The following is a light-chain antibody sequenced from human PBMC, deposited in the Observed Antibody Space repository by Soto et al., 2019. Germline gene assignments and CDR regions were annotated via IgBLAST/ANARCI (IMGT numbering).Light chain of an antibody. CDR2: EVT. CDR1: SSDVGAYKY. CDR3: TSYVGNDIWV. J-gene: IGLJ3*02. V-gene: IGLV2-8*01. Sequence: QSALTQPPSASGSPGQSVTISCTGTSSDVGAYKYVSWYQQYPGKAPKLMIYEVTRRPSGVPDRFSGSKSGNTASLNVSGLKAEDESDYYCTSYVGNDIWVFGGGTQLTVL.